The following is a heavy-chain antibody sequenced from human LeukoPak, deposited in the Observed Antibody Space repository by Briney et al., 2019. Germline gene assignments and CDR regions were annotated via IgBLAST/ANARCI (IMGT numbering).Heavy chain of an antibody. J-gene: IGHJ6*02. D-gene: IGHD2-15*01. V-gene: IGHV1-18*01. Sequence: ASVKVSCKASGYTFTSYGISWVRQAPGQGLEWMGWISAYNGNTNYAQKLQGRVTMTTDTSTSTAYMELRRLRSDDTAVYYCARNGYCSGGSCYTYYYYGMDVWGQGTTVTVSS. CDR1: GYTFTSYG. CDR2: ISAYNGNT. CDR3: ARNGYCSGGSCYTYYYYGMDV.